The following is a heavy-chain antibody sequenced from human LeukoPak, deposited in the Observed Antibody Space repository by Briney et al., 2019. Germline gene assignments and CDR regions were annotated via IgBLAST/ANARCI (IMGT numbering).Heavy chain of an antibody. D-gene: IGHD6-19*01. CDR1: GHTFTGYY. J-gene: IGHJ4*02. V-gene: IGHV1-2*02. CDR3: AQSSGWDSLKY. Sequence: ASVKVSCKASGHTFTGYYMHWVRQAPGQGLEWMGWINPNSGGTNHAQKFQGRVSMTRDTSISTAYMELSRLRSDDTAVYYCAQSSGWDSLKYWGQGTLVTVSS. CDR2: INPNSGGT.